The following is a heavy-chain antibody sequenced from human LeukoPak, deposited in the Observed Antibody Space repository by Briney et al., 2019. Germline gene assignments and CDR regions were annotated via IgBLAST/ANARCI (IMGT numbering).Heavy chain of an antibody. D-gene: IGHD3-22*01. J-gene: IGHJ4*02. CDR3: ARQGYYDSSGYYDY. Sequence: SETLSLTCTVSGGSVSSYYWSWIRQPPGKGLEWIGYIYYSGSTNYNPSLKSRVTISVDTSKNQFSLKLSSVTAADTAVYYCARQGYYDSSGYYDYWGQGTLVTVSS. CDR2: IYYSGST. CDR1: GGSVSSYY. V-gene: IGHV4-59*08.